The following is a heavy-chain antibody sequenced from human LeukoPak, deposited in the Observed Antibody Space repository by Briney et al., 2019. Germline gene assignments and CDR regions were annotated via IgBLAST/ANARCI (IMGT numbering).Heavy chain of an antibody. J-gene: IGHJ5*02. V-gene: IGHV4-39*01. CDR3: ARRRMASWFDP. CDR2: IYYSGST. Sequence: SGTLSLTCTVSGGSISSSSYYWGWIRQPPGKGLEWIGSIYYSGSTYYNPSLKSRVTISADTSKNQLSLKLSSVTAADTAVYYCARRRMASWFDPWGQGTLVAVSS. CDR1: GGSISSSSYY. D-gene: IGHD5-24*01.